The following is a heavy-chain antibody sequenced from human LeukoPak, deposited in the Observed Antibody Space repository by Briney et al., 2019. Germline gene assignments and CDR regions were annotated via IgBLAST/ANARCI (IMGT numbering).Heavy chain of an antibody. CDR3: ARLQYDTSGYHNAFDI. V-gene: IGHV3-20*01. CDR1: GFIFDEYG. D-gene: IGHD3-22*01. CDR2: INWNGANT. Sequence: GGSLRLSCAASGFIFDEYGMSWVRQAPGKGLEWVSGINWNGANTGYGDSVKGRFTISRDNAKNSLHLQMSSLRAEDTALYHCARLQYDTSGYHNAFDIWGQGTMVTVSS. J-gene: IGHJ3*02.